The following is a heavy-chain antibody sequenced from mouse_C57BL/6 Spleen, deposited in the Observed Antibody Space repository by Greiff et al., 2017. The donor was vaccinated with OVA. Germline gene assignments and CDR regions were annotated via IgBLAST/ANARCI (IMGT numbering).Heavy chain of an antibody. CDR1: GFTFSSYA. CDR2: ISDGGSYT. D-gene: IGHD1-1*01. Sequence: EVKLMESGGGLVKPGGSLKLSCAASGFTFSSYAMSWVRQTPEKRLEWVATISDGGSYTYYPDNVKGRFTISRDNAKNNLYLQMSHLKSEDTAMYYCASHITTVVDYFDYWGQGTTLTVSS. CDR3: ASHITTVVDYFDY. J-gene: IGHJ2*01. V-gene: IGHV5-4*03.